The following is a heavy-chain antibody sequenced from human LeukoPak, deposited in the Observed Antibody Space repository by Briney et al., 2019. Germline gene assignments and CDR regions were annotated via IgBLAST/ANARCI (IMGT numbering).Heavy chain of an antibody. CDR2: IIPILGIA. Sequence: SVKVSCKASGGTFSSYTISWVRQAPGQGLEWMGRIIPILGIANYAQKFQGRVTITADKSTSTAYMELSSLRSEDTAVYYCARTMTTVVTAGPLAFDIWGQGIMVTVSS. D-gene: IGHD4-23*01. V-gene: IGHV1-69*02. CDR1: GGTFSSYT. J-gene: IGHJ3*02. CDR3: ARTMTTVVTAGPLAFDI.